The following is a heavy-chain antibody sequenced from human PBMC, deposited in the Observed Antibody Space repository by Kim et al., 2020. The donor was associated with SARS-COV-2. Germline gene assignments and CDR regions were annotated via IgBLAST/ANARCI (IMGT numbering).Heavy chain of an antibody. CDR1: GFTFSSYW. CDR2: INSDGSST. J-gene: IGHJ5*02. D-gene: IGHD2-15*01. V-gene: IGHV3-74*01. Sequence: GGSLRLSCAASGFTFSSYWMHWVRQAPGKGLVWVSRINSDGSSTSYADSVKGRFTISRDNAKNTLYLQMNSLRAEDTAVYYCARVDLLPYWFDPWGQGTLVTVSS. CDR3: ARVDLLPYWFDP.